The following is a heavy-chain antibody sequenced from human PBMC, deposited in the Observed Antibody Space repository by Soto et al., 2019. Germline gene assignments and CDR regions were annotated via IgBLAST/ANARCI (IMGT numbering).Heavy chain of an antibody. CDR3: ARDRKGDFWSGYSLGYYYYGMDV. CDR1: GDSVSSNSAA. CDR2: TYYRSKWYN. V-gene: IGHV6-1*01. D-gene: IGHD3-3*01. Sequence: QTLSLTCAISGDSVSSNSAAWNWIRQSPSRGLEWLGRTYYRSKWYNDYAVSVKSRITINPDTSKNQFSLQLNSVTPEDTAVYYCARDRKGDFWSGYSLGYYYYGMDVWGQGTTVTVSS. J-gene: IGHJ6*02.